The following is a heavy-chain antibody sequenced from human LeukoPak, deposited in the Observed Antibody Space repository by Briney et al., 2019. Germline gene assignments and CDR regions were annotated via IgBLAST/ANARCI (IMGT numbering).Heavy chain of an antibody. CDR2: IFWDDEE. CDR3: AHSEKHDTSCMGGHCYHFDL. Sequence: ESGPALIKPTQPLTLTCTFSGFSLSTGGVAVGWVRQPPGKALEWLSIIFWDDEERFSPSLKSRLTFTKDTSKNQVVLTMTNVDPVDTATYYCAHSEKHDTSCMGGHCYHFDLWGQGTLVTVSS. V-gene: IGHV2-5*02. CDR1: GFSLSTGGVA. D-gene: IGHD2-21*02. J-gene: IGHJ4*02.